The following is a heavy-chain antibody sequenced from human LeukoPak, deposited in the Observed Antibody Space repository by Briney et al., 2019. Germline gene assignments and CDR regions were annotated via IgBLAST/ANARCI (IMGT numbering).Heavy chain of an antibody. J-gene: IGHJ4*02. Sequence: SETLSLTCAVSGGSISSGGYSWSWIRQPPGKGLEWIGYIYHSGSTYYNPSLKSRVTISVDRSKNQFSLKLSSVTAADTAVYHCARGPAGYNWGQGTLVTVSS. CDR1: GGSISSGGYS. CDR2: IYHSGST. V-gene: IGHV4-30-2*01. CDR3: ARGPAGYN. D-gene: IGHD1-1*01.